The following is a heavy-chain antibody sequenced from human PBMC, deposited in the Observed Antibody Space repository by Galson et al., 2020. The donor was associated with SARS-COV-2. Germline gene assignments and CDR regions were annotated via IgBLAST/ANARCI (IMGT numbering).Heavy chain of an antibody. CDR2: IYYSGST. V-gene: IGHV4-59*01. CDR3: ARGVYGDYD. CDR1: GGSISSYY. Sequence: SETLSLTCTVSGGSISSYYWSWIRQPPGKGLEWIGYIYYSGSTNYNPSLKSRVTISVDTSKNQFSLKLSSVTAADTAVYYCARGVYGDYDWGQGTLVTVSS. J-gene: IGHJ4*02. D-gene: IGHD4-17*01.